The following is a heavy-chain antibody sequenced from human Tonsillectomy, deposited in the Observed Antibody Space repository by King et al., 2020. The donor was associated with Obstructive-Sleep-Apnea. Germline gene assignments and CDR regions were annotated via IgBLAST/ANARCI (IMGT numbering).Heavy chain of an antibody. V-gene: IGHV4-39*07. Sequence: LQLQESGPGLVKPSETLSLTCTVSGGSISSSSYYWGWIRQPPGKGLEWIGSIYYSGSTYYNPSLKSRVTISVDTSKNQFSLKLSSVTAAATAVYYCARETHYYDSSGYLSYFDYWGQGTLVTVSS. CDR3: ARETHYYDSSGYLSYFDY. D-gene: IGHD3-22*01. CDR2: IYYSGST. J-gene: IGHJ4*02. CDR1: GGSISSSSYY.